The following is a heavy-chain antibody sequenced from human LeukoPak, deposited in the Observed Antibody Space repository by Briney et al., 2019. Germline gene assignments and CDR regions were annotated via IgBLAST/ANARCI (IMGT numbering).Heavy chain of an antibody. D-gene: IGHD3-10*02. CDR1: GDSVSTNSAA. Sequence: SQTLSLTCAISGDSVSTNSAAWNWIRQSPSRGLEWLGRTYYRSKWYNDYAVSVKSRIIINPDTSKNQFSLQLNSVTPEDTAVHYCARFLGSGVDAFDIWGLGTMVTVSS. J-gene: IGHJ3*02. CDR2: TYYRSKWYN. V-gene: IGHV6-1*01. CDR3: ARFLGSGVDAFDI.